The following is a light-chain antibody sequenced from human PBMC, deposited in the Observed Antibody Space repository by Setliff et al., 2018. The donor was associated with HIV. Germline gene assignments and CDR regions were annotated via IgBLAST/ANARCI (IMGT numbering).Light chain of an antibody. CDR3: SSYTGSNTLVVL. V-gene: IGLV2-14*01. Sequence: QSVLTQPPSVSGAPGQRVTISCTGTRSDVGGYNYVSWYQQHPGKAPKLMIYEVTDRPSGVSDRFSGSKSGNTASLTISGLQAEDEADYYCSSYTGSNTLVVLFGGGTK. J-gene: IGLJ2*01. CDR2: EVT. CDR1: RSDVGGYNY.